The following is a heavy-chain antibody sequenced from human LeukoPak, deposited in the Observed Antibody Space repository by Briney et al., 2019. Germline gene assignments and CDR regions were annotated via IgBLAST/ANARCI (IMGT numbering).Heavy chain of an antibody. CDR2: FRCTSTYSATT. Sequence: SETLSLTCTVSSGSIGSDALYWGWNRQSPGKGLEWIGSFRCTSTYSATTYYNPSLDRRVTQSPVRPKPLSSLNLTSVTAADTAVYYCVAEEYGTGSYYKSAFWGKGALVTVSS. CDR1: SGSIGSDALY. V-gene: IGHV4-39*01. CDR3: VAEEYGTGSYYKSAF. J-gene: IGHJ4*02. D-gene: IGHD3-10*01.